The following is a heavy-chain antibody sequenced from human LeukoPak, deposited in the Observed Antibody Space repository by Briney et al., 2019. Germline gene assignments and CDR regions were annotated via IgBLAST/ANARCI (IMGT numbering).Heavy chain of an antibody. CDR1: GFTVSSNS. Sequence: GGSLRLSCTVSGFTVSSNSMSWVRQAPGKVREWVSFIYSVNTHYSDSVKGRFTISRDNSKNTLYLQMNSLRAEDTAVYYCARRAGAYSHPYDYWGQGTLVTVSS. V-gene: IGHV3-53*01. D-gene: IGHD4/OR15-4a*01. J-gene: IGHJ4*02. CDR2: IYSVNT. CDR3: ARRAGAYSHPYDY.